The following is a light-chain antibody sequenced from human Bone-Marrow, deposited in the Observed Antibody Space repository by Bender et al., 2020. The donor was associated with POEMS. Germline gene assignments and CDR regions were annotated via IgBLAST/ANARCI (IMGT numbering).Light chain of an antibody. CDR2: GDN. CDR1: SSNIGAGYD. Sequence: QSVLTQPPSVSGAPGQRVTISCTGSSSNIGAGYDVHWYQQLPGTAPKLLICGDNNRPSGVPDRFSGSKSGTSASLAITGLHSEDEADYYCVAWDDTLNGWVFGGGTKLTVL. V-gene: IGLV1-50*01. J-gene: IGLJ2*01. CDR3: VAWDDTLNGWV.